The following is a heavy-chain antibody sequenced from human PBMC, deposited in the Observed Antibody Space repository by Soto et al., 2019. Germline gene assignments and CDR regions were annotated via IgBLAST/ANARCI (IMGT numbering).Heavy chain of an antibody. CDR1: GFTFNNYA. V-gene: IGHV3-23*01. J-gene: IGHJ4*02. D-gene: IGHD3-22*01. CDR2: ISATGITP. CDR3: AKDRGTSGYSHFAY. Sequence: GGSLRLSCAASGFTFNNYAMSWVRQAPGKGLEWVSAISATGITPYYAHSVRGRFTISRDNSENILYLQMNSLRAEDTAVYYCAKDRGTSGYSHFAYWGQGPL.